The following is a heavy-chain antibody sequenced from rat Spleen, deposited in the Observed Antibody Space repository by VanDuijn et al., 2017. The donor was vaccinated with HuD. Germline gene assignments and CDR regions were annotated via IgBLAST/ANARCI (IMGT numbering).Heavy chain of an antibody. J-gene: IGHJ4*01. V-gene: IGHV5-7*01. CDR2: IIYDGGST. CDR3: ARMTTRGVMDA. D-gene: IGHD1-4*01. Sequence: EVQLVESGGGLVQPGRSLKLSCAASGFTFSDYNMAWVRQAPKKGLEWVATIIYDGGSTYYRDSVKGRFTISRDNAKSSLYLQMDSLRSEDTATYYCARMTTRGVMDAWGQGASVTVSS. CDR1: GFTFSDYN.